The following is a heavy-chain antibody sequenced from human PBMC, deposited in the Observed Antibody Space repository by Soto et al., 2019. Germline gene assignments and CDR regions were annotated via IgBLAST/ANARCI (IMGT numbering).Heavy chain of an antibody. CDR1: GGTFSSYA. J-gene: IGHJ6*02. D-gene: IGHD2-2*01. V-gene: IGHV1-69*13. CDR3: ARLPGYCSSTSCPNDYYYYGMDV. Sequence: ASVKVSCKASGGTFSSYAISWVRQAPGQGLEWMGWIIPIFGTANYAQKFQGRVTITADESTSTAYMELSSLRSEDTAVYYCARLPGYCSSTSCPNDYYYYGMDVWGQGTTVTVS. CDR2: IIPIFGTA.